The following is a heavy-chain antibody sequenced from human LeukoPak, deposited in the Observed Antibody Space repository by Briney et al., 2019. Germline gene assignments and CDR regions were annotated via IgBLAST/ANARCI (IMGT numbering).Heavy chain of an antibody. Sequence: GGSLRLSCAASGFTFSSYSMNWVRQAPGKGLEWVSSISSSSSYIYYADSVKGRFTISRDNAKNSLYLQMNSLRAEDTAVYYCARGWDLLSYFDYWGQGTLVTVSS. J-gene: IGHJ4*02. CDR2: ISSSSSYI. V-gene: IGHV3-21*01. CDR1: GFTFSSYS. CDR3: ARGWDLLSYFDY. D-gene: IGHD1-26*01.